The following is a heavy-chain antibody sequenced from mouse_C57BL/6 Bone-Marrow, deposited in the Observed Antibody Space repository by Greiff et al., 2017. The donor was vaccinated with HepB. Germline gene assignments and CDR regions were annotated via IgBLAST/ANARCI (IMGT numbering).Heavy chain of an antibody. V-gene: IGHV1-64*01. CDR2: IHPNSGST. D-gene: IGHD2-13*01. CDR1: GYTFTSYW. CDR3: ARDDGDPSYAMDY. Sequence: VQLQQPGAELVKPGASVKLSCKASGYTFTSYWMHWVKQRPGQGLEWIGMIHPNSGSTNYNEKFKSKATLTVDKSSSTAYMQRSSLTSEDSAVYYCARDDGDPSYAMDYWGQGTSVTVSA. J-gene: IGHJ4*01.